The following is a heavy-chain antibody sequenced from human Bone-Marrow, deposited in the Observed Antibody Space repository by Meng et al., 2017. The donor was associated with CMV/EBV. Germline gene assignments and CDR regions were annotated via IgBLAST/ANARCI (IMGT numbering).Heavy chain of an antibody. V-gene: IGHV3-20*04. D-gene: IGHD4-23*01. Sequence: GESLKISCAASGFTFDDYGMSWVRQAPGKGLEWVSGSNWNGGSTGYADSVKGRFTSSRDNAKNPLYLQMNSLRAEDTAVYYCARDPSGNTFDYWGQGTLVTVSS. CDR3: ARDPSGNTFDY. CDR2: SNWNGGST. J-gene: IGHJ4*02. CDR1: GFTFDDYG.